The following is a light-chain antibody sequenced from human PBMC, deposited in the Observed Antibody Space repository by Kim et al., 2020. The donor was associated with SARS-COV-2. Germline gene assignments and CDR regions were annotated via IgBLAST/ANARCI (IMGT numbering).Light chain of an antibody. CDR1: QSVSSY. CDR3: QQRSNWPPIT. J-gene: IGKJ5*01. V-gene: IGKV3-11*01. CDR2: DAS. Sequence: EIVLTQSPATLSLSPGERATLACRASQSVSSYLAWYQQKPGQAPRLLIYDASNRATGIPARFSGSGSGTDFTLTISSLEREDVAVYYCQQRSNWPPITFGQGTRLEIK.